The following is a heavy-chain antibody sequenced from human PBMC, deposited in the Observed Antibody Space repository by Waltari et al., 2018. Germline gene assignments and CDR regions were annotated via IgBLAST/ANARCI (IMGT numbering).Heavy chain of an antibody. CDR2: ISGSGDET. V-gene: IGHV3-23*01. D-gene: IGHD6-13*01. CDR3: GKGRALAVARTGSF. CDR1: GFTFSTYA. Sequence: EVQLLESGGGLVQPGGSLRLSCAASGFTFSTYAMTWVRQAQGKGLTFVSSISGSGDETYYADSVGGRLTISRDNSKNTVYLQLNNVGAEDTAFYYCGKGRALAVARTGSFWGQGTLVTVSS. J-gene: IGHJ4*02.